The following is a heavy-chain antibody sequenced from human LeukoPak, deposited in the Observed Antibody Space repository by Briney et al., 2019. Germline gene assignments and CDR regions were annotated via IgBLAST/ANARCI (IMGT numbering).Heavy chain of an antibody. CDR2: IIPIFGTA. D-gene: IGHD1-7*01. J-gene: IGHJ3*02. V-gene: IGHV1-69*13. CDR1: GGTFSSYA. Sequence: SVKVSCKASGGTFSSYAISWVRQAPGQGLEWMGGIIPIFGTANYAQKFQGRVTITADESTSTAYMELSSLRSEDTAVYYCTTEGGNNWNYAAFDIWGQGTMVTVSP. CDR3: TTEGGNNWNYAAFDI.